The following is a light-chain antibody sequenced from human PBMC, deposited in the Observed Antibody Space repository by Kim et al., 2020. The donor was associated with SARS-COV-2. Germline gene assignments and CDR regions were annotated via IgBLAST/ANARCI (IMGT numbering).Light chain of an antibody. V-gene: IGKV1-6*01. CDR2: AAS. Sequence: AIQMTQSPSSLSASVGDSVTITCRASQGIRDDLGWYQQKPGKAPKLLIFAASRLHTGVPSRFSGSRSGTDFTLTISSLQPEEFATYYCLQDFTYPYTFGQGTKLEI. CDR3: LQDFTYPYT. CDR1: QGIRDD. J-gene: IGKJ2*01.